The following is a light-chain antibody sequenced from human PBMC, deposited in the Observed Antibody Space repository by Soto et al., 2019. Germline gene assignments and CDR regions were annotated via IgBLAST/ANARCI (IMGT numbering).Light chain of an antibody. CDR1: QTISTY. CDR3: QQRSDWPGT. V-gene: IGKV1-39*01. Sequence: DIQMTQSPSSLSASVGDRVTITCRASQTISTYLNWYQHKPGTAPKLLIYGASSLQSGVPSRFSGIGSGTDFTLTISSLESEDFAVYYCQQRSDWPGTFGPGTRVDIK. CDR2: GAS. J-gene: IGKJ3*01.